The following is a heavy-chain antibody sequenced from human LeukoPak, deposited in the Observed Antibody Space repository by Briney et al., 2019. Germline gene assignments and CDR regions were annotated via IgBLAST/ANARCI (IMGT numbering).Heavy chain of an antibody. CDR2: IYYSGST. V-gene: IGHV4-59*08. Sequence: LRLSCAASGFSFSTYWMSWVRQPPGKGLEWIGYIYYSGSTNYNPSLKSRVTISVDTSKNQFSLKLSSVTAADTAVYYCARIGGGTTDYFDYWGQGTLVTVSS. CDR1: GFSFSTYW. D-gene: IGHD4-11*01. CDR3: ARIGGGTTDYFDY. J-gene: IGHJ4*02.